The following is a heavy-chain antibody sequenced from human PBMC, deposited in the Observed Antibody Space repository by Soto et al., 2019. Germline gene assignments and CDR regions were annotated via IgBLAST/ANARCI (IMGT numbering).Heavy chain of an antibody. CDR1: GDSVSDNTAA. CDR3: ARDGGIALTTFDY. Sequence: QVQLQQSGPGLVKPSQTLSLTCAISGDSVSDNTAAWNWISQSPSRGLEWLGRTYYRSRWYNDYAVSVRSRISINPDTSKNQFSLQLNSVTPEDTAVYYCARDGGIALTTFDYWGQGSLVTVSS. CDR2: TYYRSRWYN. V-gene: IGHV6-1*01. J-gene: IGHJ4*02. D-gene: IGHD4-17*01.